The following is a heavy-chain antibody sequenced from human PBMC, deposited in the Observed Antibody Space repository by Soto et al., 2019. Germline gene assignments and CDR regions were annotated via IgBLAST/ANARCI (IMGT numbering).Heavy chain of an antibody. D-gene: IGHD4-17*01. Sequence: PSETLSLTCTVSGGSISSYYWSWIRQPPGKGLEWIGYIYYSGSTNYNPSLKSRVTISVDTSKNQFSLKLSSVTAADTAVYYCARDLYGDHRWWFDPWGQGTLVTVSS. CDR2: IYYSGST. V-gene: IGHV4-59*01. CDR3: ARDLYGDHRWWFDP. CDR1: GGSISSYY. J-gene: IGHJ5*02.